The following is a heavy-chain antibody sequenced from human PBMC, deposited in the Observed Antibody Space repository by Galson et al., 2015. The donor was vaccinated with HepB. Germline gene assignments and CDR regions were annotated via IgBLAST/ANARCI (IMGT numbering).Heavy chain of an antibody. Sequence: SVKVSCKASGYTFTVFNMHWVRQAPGQRLEWMGRINPNSGGTNYVQKFQGRVTMTSDTSTSTAYMELSGLTSDDTAVYYCVRASSTMIQGNYIDVWGQGTTVTVPS. J-gene: IGHJ6*02. D-gene: IGHD3-10*01. V-gene: IGHV1-2*06. CDR1: GYTFTVFN. CDR2: INPNSGGT. CDR3: VRASSTMIQGNYIDV.